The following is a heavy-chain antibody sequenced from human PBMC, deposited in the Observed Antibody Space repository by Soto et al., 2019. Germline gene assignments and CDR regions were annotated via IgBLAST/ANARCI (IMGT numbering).Heavy chain of an antibody. CDR3: PGEGVRGMDV. D-gene: IGHD3-16*01. J-gene: IGHJ6*02. V-gene: IGHV1-8*01. CDR2: MNPNSGNT. Sequence: QVQLVQSGAEVKKPGASVKVSCKASGYTFTSYDINWVRQATGQGLEWMGWMNPNSGNTGYAQKFQGRVTMTRNTSISTAYMELRSRGSEETVADYCPGEGVRGMDVWGQGTTVTVSS. CDR1: GYTFTSYD.